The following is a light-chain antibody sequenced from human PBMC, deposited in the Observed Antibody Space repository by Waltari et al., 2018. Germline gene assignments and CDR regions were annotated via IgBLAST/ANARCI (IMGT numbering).Light chain of an antibody. V-gene: IGKV1-9*01. CDR3: LQHNSFPRT. CDR2: SAS. CDR1: QGISSY. Sequence: DIQLTQSPSFLSASVGDRVTITCRASQGISSYLAWYQQKPGRAPKLLFYSASTLQSGVPSRFSGSGSGTEFTLTISSLQPEDFATYYCLQHNSFPRTFGQGTKVEI. J-gene: IGKJ1*01.